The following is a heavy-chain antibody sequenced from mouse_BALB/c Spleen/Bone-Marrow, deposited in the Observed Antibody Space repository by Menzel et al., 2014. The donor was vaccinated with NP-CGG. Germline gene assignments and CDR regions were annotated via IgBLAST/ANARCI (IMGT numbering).Heavy chain of an antibody. CDR3: VRETSGHEPCLAY. Sequence: EVKLVESGGGLVQPKGSLKLSCAASGFTFNTFAMHWVRQAPGKGLEWVARIRNKNNNYATYYADSVKDRFTISRDDSKAMLYLKIKNLKTETTPMFSLVRETSGHEPCLAYGGQGTLVPVSP. CDR2: IRNKNNNYAT. D-gene: IGHD3-1*01. V-gene: IGHV10-3*01. J-gene: IGHJ3*01. CDR1: GFTFNTFA.